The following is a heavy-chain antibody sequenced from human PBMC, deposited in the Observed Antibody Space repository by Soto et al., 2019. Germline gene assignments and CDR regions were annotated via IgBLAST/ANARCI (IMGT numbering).Heavy chain of an antibody. J-gene: IGHJ4*02. D-gene: IGHD3-16*02. V-gene: IGHV1-3*01. CDR3: SRGGDYVWGSYRAIKWYFDY. CDR1: GYTFTSYA. Sequence: ASVKVSCKASGYTFTSYAMHWVRRAPGQRLEWMGWINAGNGNTKYSQKFQGRVTITRDTSASTAYMELSSLRSEDTAVYYCSRGGDYVWGSYRAIKWYFDYWGQGTLVTVSS. CDR2: INAGNGNT.